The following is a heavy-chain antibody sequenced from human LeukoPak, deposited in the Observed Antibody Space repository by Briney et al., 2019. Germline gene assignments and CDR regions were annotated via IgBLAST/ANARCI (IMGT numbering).Heavy chain of an antibody. V-gene: IGHV4-59*01. CDR1: GGSISRYY. D-gene: IGHD1-26*01. Sequence: PSETLSLTCTVSGGSISRYYWGWTRQPRGKGLEWIGDMYYSGSTNHSPSLKSRVTISVDTSKNQFSLKLSSVTAADTAVYYCARVDYSGRYYYFDYWGQGTLVTVSS. CDR3: ARVDYSGRYYYFDY. CDR2: MYYSGST. J-gene: IGHJ4*02.